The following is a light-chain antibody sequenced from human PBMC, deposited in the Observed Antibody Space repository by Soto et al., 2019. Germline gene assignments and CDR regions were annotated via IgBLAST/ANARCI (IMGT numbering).Light chain of an antibody. CDR1: QSVSGSY. V-gene: IGKV3-15*01. J-gene: IGKJ1*01. CDR2: DAS. CDR3: QQYYDWPRT. Sequence: ETVFTQSPAPLPLSPGKRATLSCRASQSVSGSYLAWYQQKPGQAPRLLIYDASTRATGSPDRFSASGSATEFTLTISSLQSEDFAVYYCQQYYDWPRTFGQGTKVDI.